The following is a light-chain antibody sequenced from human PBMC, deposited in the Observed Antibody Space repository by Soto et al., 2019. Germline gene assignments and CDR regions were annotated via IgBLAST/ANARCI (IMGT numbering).Light chain of an antibody. CDR1: SSNIGNNY. CDR2: DNN. CDR3: ATWDGSLPGEV. Sequence: QSVLTQSPSVSAAPGQKVTISCSGSSSNIGNNYVSWYQQLPGTAPKLLISDNNKRPSGIPDRFSGSKSGTSGTLDITGLQTGDEADYYCATWDGSLPGEVFGGGTQLTVL. J-gene: IGLJ2*01. V-gene: IGLV1-51*01.